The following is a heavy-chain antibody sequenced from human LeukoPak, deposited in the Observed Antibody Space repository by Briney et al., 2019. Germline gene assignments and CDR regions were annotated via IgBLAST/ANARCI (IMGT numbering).Heavy chain of an antibody. J-gene: IGHJ4*02. CDR2: VLHRGST. CDR1: GYSISSGYY. D-gene: IGHD3-10*01. Sequence: PSETLSLTCNVSGYSISSGYYWGWIRQSPGMGLEWIASVLHRGSTYYNPSLKSRVTVSLDTSKNQCTLKLKSVTDADTAVYYCARGGIGSGRFDFWGRGTHVTVSS. CDR3: ARGGIGSGRFDF. V-gene: IGHV4-38-2*02.